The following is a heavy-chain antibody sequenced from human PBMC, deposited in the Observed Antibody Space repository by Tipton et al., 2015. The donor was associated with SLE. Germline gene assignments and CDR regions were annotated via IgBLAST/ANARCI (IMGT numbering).Heavy chain of an antibody. D-gene: IGHD3-3*01. Sequence: TLSLTCAVYGGSFSGYYWSWIRQPPGKGLEWIGEINHSGSTNYNPSLKSRVTISVDTSKNQFSLKLSSVTAADTAVYYCARGLYDFWSGYYNWFDPWGQGTLVTVSS. J-gene: IGHJ5*02. V-gene: IGHV4-34*01. CDR3: ARGLYDFWSGYYNWFDP. CDR2: INHSGST. CDR1: GGSFSGYY.